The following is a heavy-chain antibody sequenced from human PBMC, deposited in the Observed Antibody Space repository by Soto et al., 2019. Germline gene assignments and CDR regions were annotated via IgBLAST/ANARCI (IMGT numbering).Heavy chain of an antibody. CDR2: IIPVFGTA. CDR3: ARGLDSSSSPLSYYGMDV. CDR1: GGTFSSYA. V-gene: IGHV1-69*13. Sequence: ASVKVSCKASGGTFSSYAISWVRQAPGQGLEWMGGIIPVFGTANYAQKFQGRVTITADESTSTAYMELSSLRSEDTAVYYCARGLDSSSSPLSYYGMDVWGQGTTVTVSS. J-gene: IGHJ6*02. D-gene: IGHD6-6*01.